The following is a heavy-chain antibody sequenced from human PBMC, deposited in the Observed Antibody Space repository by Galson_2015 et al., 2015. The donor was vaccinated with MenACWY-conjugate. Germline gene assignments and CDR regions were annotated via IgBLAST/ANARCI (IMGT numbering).Heavy chain of an antibody. D-gene: IGHD4-23*01. CDR2: IIEDGSDT. J-gene: IGHJ4*01. V-gene: IGHV3-7*03. CDR3: ARGGN. Sequence: SLRLSCAASGFRFSSHRLSWVRQAPGKGPECVACIIEDGSDTSYMDSVKGLFTISRDNAQKSLYLQMNSLSVEDTAVYYGARGGNWGHGTLVTVSP. CDR1: GFRFSSHR.